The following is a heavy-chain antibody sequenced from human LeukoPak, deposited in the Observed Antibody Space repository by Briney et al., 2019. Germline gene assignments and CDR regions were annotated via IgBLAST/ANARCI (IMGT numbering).Heavy chain of an antibody. CDR1: GGSFSGYY. D-gene: IGHD3-22*01. J-gene: IGHJ3*02. V-gene: IGHV4-34*01. CDR3: QVYYYDSSGYPDAFDI. CDR2: INHSGST. Sequence: SETLPLTCAVYGGSFSGYYWSWIRQPPGKGLEWIGEINHSGSTNYNPSLKSRVTISVDTSKNQFSLKLSSVTAADTAVYYCQVYYYDSSGYPDAFDIWGQGTMVTVSS.